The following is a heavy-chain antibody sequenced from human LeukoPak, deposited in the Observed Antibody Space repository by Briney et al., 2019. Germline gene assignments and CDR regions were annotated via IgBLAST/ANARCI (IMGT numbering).Heavy chain of an antibody. CDR2: IYSGGST. CDR1: GFTVSSNY. Sequence: GGSLRLSCAASGFTVSSNYMSWVRQAPGKGLKWVSVIYSGGSTYYADSVKGRFTISRDNSKNTLYLQMNSLRAEDTAVYYCARDLRVLWFGELLDYYYYGMDVWGQGTTVTVSS. CDR3: ARDLRVLWFGELLDYYYYGMDV. V-gene: IGHV3-66*01. D-gene: IGHD3-10*01. J-gene: IGHJ6*02.